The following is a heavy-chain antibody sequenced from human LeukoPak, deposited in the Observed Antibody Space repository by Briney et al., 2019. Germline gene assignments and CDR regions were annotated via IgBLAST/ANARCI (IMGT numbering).Heavy chain of an antibody. J-gene: IGHJ4*02. CDR2: INHSGGT. CDR1: GGSFSGYY. CDR3: AKVIVGAGFDY. Sequence: PSETLSLTCAVYGGSFSGYYWSWIRQPPGKGLEWIGEINHSGGTNYNPSLKSRVTISVDTSKNQFSLKLSSVTAADTAVYYCAKVIVGAGFDYWGQGTLVTVSS. D-gene: IGHD1-26*01. V-gene: IGHV4-34*01.